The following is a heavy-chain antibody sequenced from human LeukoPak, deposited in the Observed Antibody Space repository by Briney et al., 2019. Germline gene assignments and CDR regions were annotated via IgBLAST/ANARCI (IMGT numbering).Heavy chain of an antibody. CDR1: GYTFTGYY. CDR3: ARYRGSPYYYDY. CDR2: INPNSGFK. Sequence: ASVKLSCKASGYTFTGYYIHWVRQAPGKGLEWMGWINPNSGFKNYAQKFQGRVTMTRDTSISTAYMELSGLRSDDTALYYCARYRGSPYYYDYWGQGTLVTVSS. D-gene: IGHD3-16*01. V-gene: IGHV1-2*02. J-gene: IGHJ4*02.